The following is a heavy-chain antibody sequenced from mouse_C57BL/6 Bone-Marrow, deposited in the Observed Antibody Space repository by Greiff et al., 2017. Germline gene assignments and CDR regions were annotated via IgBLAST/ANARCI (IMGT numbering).Heavy chain of an antibody. Sequence: EVKLVESGGGLVQPGGSLKLSCAASGFTFSDYYMYWVRQTPEKRLEWVAYIRNGGGSPYYPDTVKGRFTISRDNAKNTLYLQMSRLKSGDTAMYYCASQTAQATVFAYWGQGTLGTVSA. J-gene: IGHJ3*01. CDR2: IRNGGGSP. D-gene: IGHD3-2*02. V-gene: IGHV5-12*01. CDR1: GFTFSDYY. CDR3: ASQTAQATVFAY.